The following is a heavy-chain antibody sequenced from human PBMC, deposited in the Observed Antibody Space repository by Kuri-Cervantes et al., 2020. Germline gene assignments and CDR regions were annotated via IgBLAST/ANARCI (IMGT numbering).Heavy chain of an antibody. Sequence: LSLTCAASGVTFSSYGMHWVRQAPGKGLEWVAAISYDGSNKYYADSVKGRFTISRDNSKNTLYLQMNSLRAEDTAVYYCANEGIVATGAFDIWGQGTMVTVSS. CDR1: GVTFSSYG. V-gene: IGHV3-30*18. CDR2: ISYDGSNK. J-gene: IGHJ3*02. D-gene: IGHD5-12*01. CDR3: ANEGIVATGAFDI.